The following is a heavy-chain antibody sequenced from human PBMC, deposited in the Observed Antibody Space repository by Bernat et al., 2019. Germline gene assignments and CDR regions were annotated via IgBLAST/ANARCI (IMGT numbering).Heavy chain of an antibody. CDR3: AKDYGATILWDFDY. Sequence: EVQLVESGGGLVKPGGSLRLSCAASGFTFSSYSMNWVRQAPGKGLEWVSSISSSSSYIYYADSVKGRFTISRDNAKNSLYLQMNSLRAEDTAVYYCAKDYGATILWDFDYWGQGTLVTVSS. D-gene: IGHD5-12*01. CDR2: ISSSSSYI. CDR1: GFTFSSYS. J-gene: IGHJ4*02. V-gene: IGHV3-21*01.